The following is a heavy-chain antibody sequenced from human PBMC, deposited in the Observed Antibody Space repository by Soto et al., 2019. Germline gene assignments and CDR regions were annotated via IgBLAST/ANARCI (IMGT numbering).Heavy chain of an antibody. CDR3: TREVDLVGIIANGY. CDR2: ISAYYGTT. D-gene: IGHD3-16*02. V-gene: IGHV1-18*01. CDR1: GYTFTTYG. J-gene: IGHJ4*02. Sequence: QVQLMQSGAEVKKPGASVKVSCKASGYTFTTYGITWVRQAPGQGPEWMGWISAYYGTTDYAQKFQGRVTLTRDISTSTAFMELRRLRSDDTAVYYCTREVDLVGIIANGYWGQGTLVTVSS.